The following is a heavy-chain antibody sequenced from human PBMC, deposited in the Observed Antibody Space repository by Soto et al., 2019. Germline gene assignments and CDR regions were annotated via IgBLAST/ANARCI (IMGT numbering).Heavy chain of an antibody. CDR2: IYSSGST. CDR1: GGSISSYY. V-gene: IGHV4-4*07. Sequence: QVQLQESGPGLVKPSETLSLTCTVSGGSISSYYWSWIRQPAGKGLEWIGRIYSSGSTNYKPSLKSRVTMSVDTSKNQFSLKLSSVTAADTAVYYCARGGHYDSSGNYYYYGMAVWGQGTTVTVSS. D-gene: IGHD3-22*01. J-gene: IGHJ6*02. CDR3: ARGGHYDSSGNYYYYGMAV.